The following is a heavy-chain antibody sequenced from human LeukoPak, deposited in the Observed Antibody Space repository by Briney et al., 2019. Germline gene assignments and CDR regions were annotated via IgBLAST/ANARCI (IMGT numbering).Heavy chain of an antibody. V-gene: IGHV4-31*03. CDR1: GGSISSGGYY. D-gene: IGHD3-10*01. CDR3: ANYGSGTYRFDP. Sequence: SETLSLTCTVSGGSISSGGYYWSWIRQHPGKGLEWIGYIHYSGTTYYNPSLKSRVTISVDTSKNQFSLMLSSVTAADTAVYYCANYGSGTYRFDPWGQGTLVTVSS. CDR2: IHYSGTT. J-gene: IGHJ5*02.